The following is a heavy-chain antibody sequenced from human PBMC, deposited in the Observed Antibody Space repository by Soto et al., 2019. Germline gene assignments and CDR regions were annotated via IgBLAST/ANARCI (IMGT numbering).Heavy chain of an antibody. J-gene: IGHJ6*02. CDR1: GFTFTSSP. CDR2: IVVGSGNT. CDR3: AAPRRGYYYYYGMDV. V-gene: IGHV1-58*01. Sequence: ASVKVSCKASGFTFTSSPVQWVRQARGQRLEWIGWIVVGSGNTNYAQKFQERVTITRDMSTSTAYMELSSLRSEDTAVYYCAAPRRGYYYYYGMDVWGQGTTVTV.